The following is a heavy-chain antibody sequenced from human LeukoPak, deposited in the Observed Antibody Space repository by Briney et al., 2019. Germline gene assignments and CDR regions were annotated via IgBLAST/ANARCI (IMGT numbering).Heavy chain of an antibody. J-gene: IGHJ4*02. CDR2: INEDGSEK. V-gene: IGHV3-7*01. CDR3: ARETPYSSSWTAFDS. D-gene: IGHD6-13*01. CDR1: GFTFSTYW. Sequence: GGSLRLSCAASGFTFSTYWMSWLRQAPGKGLEWVANINEDGSEKYYVDSVKGRFTISRDNAKNSLFLQMNSLRAEDTALYYCARETPYSSSWTAFDSWGQGTLVTVSS.